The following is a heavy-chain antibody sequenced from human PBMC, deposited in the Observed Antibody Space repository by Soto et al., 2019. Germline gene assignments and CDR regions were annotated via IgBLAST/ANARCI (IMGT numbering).Heavy chain of an antibody. CDR2: MNPKSGDT. Sequence: QVQLVQSGAEVKKPGASVKVSCKASGYTFTTYDINWLRQATGQGLEWLGWMNPKSGDTVYAQKFQGRVTVTRDTSRNPAYMAVSRAGGRGWAVYCCAGGGLWLGGSGAYNRGPGTTVTVSS. CDR1: GYTFTTYD. J-gene: IGHJ6*02. D-gene: IGHD3-10*01. V-gene: IGHV1-8*01. CDR3: AGGGLWLGGSGAYN.